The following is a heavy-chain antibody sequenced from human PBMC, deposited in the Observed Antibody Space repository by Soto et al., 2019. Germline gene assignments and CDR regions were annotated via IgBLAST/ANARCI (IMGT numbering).Heavy chain of an antibody. J-gene: IGHJ4*02. CDR2: ISGSGANT. Sequence: EVQLLQSGGGLVQPGGSLGLSCGASGFTFISYAMSWVRHVPGKGLEWISSISGSGANTWYAGSVQGRFITSRDNSKSTVSLHMSSLRVEDTAIYYCARHRAAFDSWGQGTLVTVSS. V-gene: IGHV3-23*01. D-gene: IGHD2-15*01. CDR1: GFTFISYA. CDR3: ARHRAAFDS.